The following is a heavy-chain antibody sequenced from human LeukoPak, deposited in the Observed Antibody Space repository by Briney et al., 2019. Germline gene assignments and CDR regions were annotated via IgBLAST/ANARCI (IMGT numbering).Heavy chain of an antibody. CDR2: INPNSGGT. V-gene: IGHV1-2*02. Sequence: ASVRVSCKASGYTFTGYYMHWVRQAPGQGLEWMGWINPNSGGTNYAQKFQGRVTMTRDTSISTAYMELSRLRSDDTAVYYCARQMTISDINWFDPWGQGTLVTVSS. CDR1: GYTFTGYY. D-gene: IGHD3-3*02. CDR3: ARQMTISDINWFDP. J-gene: IGHJ5*02.